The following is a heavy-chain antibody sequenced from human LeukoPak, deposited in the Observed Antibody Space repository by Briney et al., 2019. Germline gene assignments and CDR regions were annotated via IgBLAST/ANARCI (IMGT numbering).Heavy chain of an antibody. CDR1: GGSISSSSYY. D-gene: IGHD2-2*01. CDR3: ARSSTSCYLS. CDR2: IHYSGST. V-gene: IGHV4-39*01. J-gene: IGHJ4*02. Sequence: PSETLSLTCTVSGGSISSSSYYWGWIRQPPGKGLEWIGSIHYSGSTYYNPSLKSRVTISVDTPKNQFSLKLSSVTAADTAVYYCARSSTSCYLSWGQGTLVTVSS.